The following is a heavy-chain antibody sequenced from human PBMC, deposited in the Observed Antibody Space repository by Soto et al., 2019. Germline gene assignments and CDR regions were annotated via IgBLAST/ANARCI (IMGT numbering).Heavy chain of an antibody. V-gene: IGHV1-69*12. CDR1: GGTFSTSA. CDR2: IMPVFATP. CDR3: ARDKDRQQLGGNYYYILDV. J-gene: IGHJ6*02. D-gene: IGHD3-3*02. Sequence: QVQLVQSGAEVKKPGSSVKVSCKASGGTFSTSAISWVLQAPGQGLEWVGGIMPVFATPDYAQKFQGRVTISADESTTTAYLELTSLRTDDTAVYYCARDKDRQQLGGNYYYILDVWGQGTAIIVSS.